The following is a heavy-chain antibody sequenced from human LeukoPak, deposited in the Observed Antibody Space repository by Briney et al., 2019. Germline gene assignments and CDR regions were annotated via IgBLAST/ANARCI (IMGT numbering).Heavy chain of an antibody. J-gene: IGHJ4*02. Sequence: SETLSLTCTVSGGSISSSSYYWGWIRQPPGKGLEWIGSIYYSGSTYYNPSLKSRVTISVDTSKNQFSPKLSSVTAADTAVYYCARAGWEWFGERGGLFDYWGQGTLVTVSS. V-gene: IGHV4-39*07. CDR1: GGSISSSSYY. D-gene: IGHD3-10*01. CDR3: ARAGWEWFGERGGLFDY. CDR2: IYYSGST.